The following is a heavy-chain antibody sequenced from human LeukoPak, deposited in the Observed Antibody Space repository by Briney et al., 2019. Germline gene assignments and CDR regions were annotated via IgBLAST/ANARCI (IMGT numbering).Heavy chain of an antibody. CDR1: GFTFSSYG. J-gene: IGHJ3*02. Sequence: GRSLRLSCAASGFTFSSYGMHWVRQASGKGLEWVGRIRSKANSYATAYAASAKGRFTIPRDDSKNTADLQMNSLKTEDTAVYYCTKLLGPTVTTIGVGAFDIWGQGTMVTVSS. D-gene: IGHD4-17*01. V-gene: IGHV3-73*01. CDR2: IRSKANSYAT. CDR3: TKLLGPTVTTIGVGAFDI.